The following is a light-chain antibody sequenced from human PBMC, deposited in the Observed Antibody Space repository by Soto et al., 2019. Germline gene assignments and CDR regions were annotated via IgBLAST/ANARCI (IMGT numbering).Light chain of an antibody. Sequence: EIVMTQSPGTLSVSPGERATLSCRASQSVSSNLAWYQQKPGQAPRLLIYGAATRATGIPARFSGSGSGTEFTLTISSLQSEDFAVYYCQQYHNWPAFGQGTKVDIK. V-gene: IGKV3-15*01. CDR2: GAA. CDR3: QQYHNWPA. CDR1: QSVSSN. J-gene: IGKJ1*01.